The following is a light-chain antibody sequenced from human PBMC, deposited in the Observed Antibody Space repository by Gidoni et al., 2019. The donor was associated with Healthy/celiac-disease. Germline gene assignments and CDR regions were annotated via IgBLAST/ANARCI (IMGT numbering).Light chain of an antibody. Sequence: EIVMTQSPATLSVSPGERATLSCRASQRVSSNLAWYQQKPGQAPRLLIYGASTRATGIPARFSGSRSGTEFTLTISSLQSEDFAVYYCQQYNNWPPRYTFXQXTKLEIK. CDR3: QQYNNWPPRYT. CDR1: QRVSSN. V-gene: IGKV3-15*01. CDR2: GAS. J-gene: IGKJ2*01.